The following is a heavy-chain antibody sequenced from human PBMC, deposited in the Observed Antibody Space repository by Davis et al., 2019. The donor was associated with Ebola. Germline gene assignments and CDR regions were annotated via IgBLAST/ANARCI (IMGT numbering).Heavy chain of an antibody. CDR3: ARAAGIYLDDDPYYYYYMDV. CDR1: GYTFTNND. Sequence: VSVKVSCKASGYTFTNNDINWVRLATGQGLEWMGWMNANSGATGYAQKFQGRVSLTRDTSISTAYMEVTSLESDDTAVYHCARAAGIYLDDDPYYYYYMDVWGKGTTVTVSS. V-gene: IGHV1-8*03. J-gene: IGHJ6*03. D-gene: IGHD3-10*01. CDR2: MNANSGAT.